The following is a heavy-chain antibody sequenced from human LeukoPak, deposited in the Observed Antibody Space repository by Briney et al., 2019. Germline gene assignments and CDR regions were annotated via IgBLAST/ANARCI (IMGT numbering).Heavy chain of an antibody. CDR2: IKSKTDGGTT. D-gene: IGHD3-9*01. Sequence: SGGSLRLSCAASGFTFSNAWMSWVRQAPGKGLEWVGRIKSKTDGGTTDYAAPVKGRFTISRDDSKNTLYLQMNSLKTEDTAVYYCTTDVTLYDILTGYYRGGGDYWGQGTLVTVSS. V-gene: IGHV3-15*01. CDR3: TTDVTLYDILTGYYRGGGDY. J-gene: IGHJ4*02. CDR1: GFTFSNAW.